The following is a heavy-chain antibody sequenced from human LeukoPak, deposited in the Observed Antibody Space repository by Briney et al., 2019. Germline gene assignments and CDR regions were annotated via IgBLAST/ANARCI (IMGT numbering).Heavy chain of an antibody. CDR2: IYYSGST. CDR1: GGSISSYY. J-gene: IGHJ5*02. D-gene: IGHD4-17*01. Sequence: SETLSLTCTVSGGSISSYYWSWIRQPPGKGLEWIGYIYYSGSTNYNPSLKSRVTISVDTSKNQFSLKLSSVTAADTAVYYCARGSLGVYGDYEQSPWFDPWGQGTLVTVSS. CDR3: ARGSLGVYGDYEQSPWFDP. V-gene: IGHV4-59*08.